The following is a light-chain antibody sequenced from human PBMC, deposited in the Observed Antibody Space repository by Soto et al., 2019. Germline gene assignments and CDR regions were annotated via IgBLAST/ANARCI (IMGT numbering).Light chain of an antibody. J-gene: IGKJ1*01. CDR3: QQYNSWLWT. V-gene: IGKV3-15*01. CDR1: QSVSSK. Sequence: EIVMTQSPATLSVSPGEGATLSCRASQSVSSKLAWYQQKPGQAPRLLIYGASTRATGIPARVSGSGSGTEFTLIISSLQSEDSAVYYCQQYNSWLWTFGQGTKVDIK. CDR2: GAS.